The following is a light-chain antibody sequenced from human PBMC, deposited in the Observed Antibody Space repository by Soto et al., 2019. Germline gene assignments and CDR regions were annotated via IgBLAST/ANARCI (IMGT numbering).Light chain of an antibody. CDR3: SSNRSSTKVS. CDR2: DVS. Sequence: QSALTQPASVSGSPGQSITISCTGTNSDVGGYNYVCWYQQQPGKAPKLIIYDVSNRPSGVSNRFSGSSSGNTASLTIAGHQAEEGDDYFCSSNRSSTKVSFGGGTKLTVL. V-gene: IGLV2-14*01. CDR1: NSDVGGYNY. J-gene: IGLJ2*01.